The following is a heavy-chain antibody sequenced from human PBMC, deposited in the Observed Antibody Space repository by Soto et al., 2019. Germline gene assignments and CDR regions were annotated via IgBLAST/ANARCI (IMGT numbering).Heavy chain of an antibody. CDR3: ASAGGRAYYYYYGMDV. CDR1: GGSVSSGSYY. V-gene: IGHV4-61*01. D-gene: IGHD3-10*01. CDR2: IYYSGST. J-gene: IGHJ6*02. Sequence: SETLSLTCTVSGGSVSSGSYYWSWIRQPPGKGLEWIGYIYYSGSTNYNPSLKSRVTISVDTSKNQFSLKLSSVTAADTAVYYCASAGGRAYYYYYGMDVWGQGTTVTVSS.